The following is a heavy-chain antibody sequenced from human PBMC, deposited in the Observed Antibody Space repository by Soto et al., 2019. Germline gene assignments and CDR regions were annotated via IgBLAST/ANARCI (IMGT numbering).Heavy chain of an antibody. CDR1: GGTFRNHV. J-gene: IGHJ4*02. D-gene: IGHD3-3*02. Sequence: GASVKVSCKASGGTFRNHVFNWVRQAPGQGLEWMGGIIPIIGTPNYAQKFQGRVTIPADASTSTVYLEVSSLRSQDTAVYYRARHLEIRDGNISHIESWGQGTLVTVSS. V-gene: IGHV1-69*13. CDR3: ARHLEIRDGNISHIES. CDR2: IIPIIGTP.